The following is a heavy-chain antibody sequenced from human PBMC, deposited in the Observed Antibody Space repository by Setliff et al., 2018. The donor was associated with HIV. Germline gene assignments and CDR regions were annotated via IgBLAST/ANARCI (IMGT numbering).Heavy chain of an antibody. J-gene: IGHJ5*02. CDR1: GFTVDEYG. V-gene: IGHV3-20*04. D-gene: IGHD3-16*01. CDR3: ARVVSTPIYASNWFDP. Sequence: GGSLRLSCAASGFTVDEYGMSWVRQAPGKGLAWVSGINWNGGSTGYADSVKGRFTISRDNAKNSLYLQMNSLRAEDTALYYCARVVSTPIYASNWFDPWGQGTLVTV. CDR2: INWNGGST.